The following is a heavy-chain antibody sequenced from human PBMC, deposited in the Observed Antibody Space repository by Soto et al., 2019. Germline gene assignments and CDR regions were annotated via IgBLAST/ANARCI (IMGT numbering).Heavy chain of an antibody. V-gene: IGHV3-30-3*01. CDR1: GFTFSSYA. J-gene: IGHJ6*02. CDR3: ARDGGKYYYDSSGYYTPLYYYYYGMDV. D-gene: IGHD3-22*01. Sequence: GGSLRLSCAASGFTFSSYAMHWVRQAPGKGLEWVAVISYDGSNKYYADSVKGRFTISRDNSKNTLYLQMNSLRAEDTAVYYCARDGGKYYYDSSGYYTPLYYYYYGMDVWGQGTTVTVSS. CDR2: ISYDGSNK.